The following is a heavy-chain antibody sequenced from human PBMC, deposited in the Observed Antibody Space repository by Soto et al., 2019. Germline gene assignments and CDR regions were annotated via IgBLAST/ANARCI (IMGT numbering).Heavy chain of an antibody. CDR3: AKPSYSSSWYYLLGY. CDR1: GFTFSSYA. V-gene: IGHV3-23*01. Sequence: GGSLRLSCAASGFTFSSYAMSWVRQAPGKGLEWVSAISGSGGSTYYADSVKGRFTISRDNSKNTLYLQMNSLRAEDTAVYYCAKPSYSSSWYYLLGYWGQGTLVTVSS. CDR2: ISGSGGST. J-gene: IGHJ4*02. D-gene: IGHD6-13*01.